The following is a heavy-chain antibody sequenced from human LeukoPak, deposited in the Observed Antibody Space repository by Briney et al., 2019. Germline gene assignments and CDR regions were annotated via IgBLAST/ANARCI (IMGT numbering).Heavy chain of an antibody. J-gene: IGHJ4*02. D-gene: IGHD2-8*01. V-gene: IGHV4-39*01. CDR2: IYYSGST. Sequence: SETLSLTCTVSGGSISSNSYYWGWIRQPPGKGLEWIGSIYYSGSTYYNPSLKSRVTISVDTSKNQFSLKLSSVTAADTAVYYCARLYSHLVYYFDYWGQGTLVTVSS. CDR1: GGSISSNSYY. CDR3: ARLYSHLVYYFDY.